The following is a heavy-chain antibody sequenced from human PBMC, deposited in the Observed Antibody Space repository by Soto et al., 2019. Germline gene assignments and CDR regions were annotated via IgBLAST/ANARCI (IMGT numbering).Heavy chain of an antibody. CDR3: ARNSYYDSSGYYAYGMDV. CDR1: GYSFTSYW. J-gene: IGHJ6*02. V-gene: IGHV5-51*01. D-gene: IGHD3-22*01. CDR2: IYPGDSDT. Sequence: PGESLKISCKGSGYSFTSYWIGWVRQMPGKGLEWMGIIYPGDSDTRYSPSFQGQVTISADKSISTAYLQWSSLKASDTAMYYCARNSYYDSSGYYAYGMDVWGQGTTVTVSS.